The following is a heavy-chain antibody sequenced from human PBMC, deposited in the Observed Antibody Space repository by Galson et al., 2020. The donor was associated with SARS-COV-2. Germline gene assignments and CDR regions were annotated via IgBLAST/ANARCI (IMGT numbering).Heavy chain of an antibody. CDR1: GFTFSDYA. J-gene: IGHJ4*02. Sequence: GESLKISCSASGFTFSDYAMAWVRQAPGKGLEWVSDISATGLSTFYADSARGRFTISRDTSKNTLYLQMDSLRAEDTAVYFCAKSRYTYPYYLDFWGQGTLVSVSS. V-gene: IGHV3-23*01. CDR3: AKSRYTYPYYLDF. D-gene: IGHD5-18*01. CDR2: ISATGLST.